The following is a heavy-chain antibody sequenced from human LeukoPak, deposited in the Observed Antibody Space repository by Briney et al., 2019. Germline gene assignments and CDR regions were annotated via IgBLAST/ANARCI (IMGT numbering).Heavy chain of an antibody. CDR2: IIPIFGTA. J-gene: IGHJ4*02. D-gene: IGHD1-26*01. CDR1: GGTFSIYA. V-gene: IGHV1-69*05. CDR3: ARGQSNWDLLIGY. Sequence: GSSVRVSYGASGGTFSIYATSWGRQAPGQGLEWRGGIIPIFGTASYAQNFQGSVTITTDESTSTVYMELSSLRSEDTAVYYCARGQSNWDLLIGYWGQGTLVTVSS.